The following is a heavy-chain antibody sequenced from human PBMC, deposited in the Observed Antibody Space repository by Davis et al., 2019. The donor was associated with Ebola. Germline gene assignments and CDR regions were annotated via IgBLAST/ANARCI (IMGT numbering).Heavy chain of an antibody. D-gene: IGHD2-2*01. J-gene: IGHJ4*02. CDR1: GFTFNSYA. V-gene: IGHV3-23*01. CDR2: ITDSGDNT. Sequence: GESLKISCATSGFTFNSYAMSWVRQAPWRGLEWVSSITDSGDNTFSADSVKGRFTISRDNSKNTLYLQMNSLRAEETAVYYCAKVDCGSAGCKLIHNWGQGARVTVSS. CDR3: AKVDCGSAGCKLIHN.